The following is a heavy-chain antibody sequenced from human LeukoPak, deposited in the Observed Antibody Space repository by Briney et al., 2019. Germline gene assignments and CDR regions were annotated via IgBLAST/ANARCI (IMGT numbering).Heavy chain of an antibody. CDR1: GYTFTSYD. V-gene: IGHV1-2*06. D-gene: IGHD5-18*01. CDR2: INPNSGGT. Sequence: ASVTVSFTASGYTFTSYDINWVRQATGQGLEWMGRINPNSGGTNYAQKFQGRVTMTRDTSISTAYMELSRLRSDDTAVYYCARGGTRAYSYGYVGLDYWGQGTLVTVSS. CDR3: ARGGTRAYSYGYVGLDY. J-gene: IGHJ4*02.